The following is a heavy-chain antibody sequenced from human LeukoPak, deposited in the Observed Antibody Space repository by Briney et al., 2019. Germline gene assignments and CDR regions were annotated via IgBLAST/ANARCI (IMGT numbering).Heavy chain of an antibody. CDR1: GYTFTGYY. D-gene: IGHD3-16*01. V-gene: IGHV1-2*02. Sequence: GASVKVSCKASGYTFTGYYIHWVRQAPGQGLEWMGWINPNSGSPNYAQKFQGRVTMTRDTSISTAYMEMSRLRSDDTAVYYCARDVSAGGTNWFDPWGQGTLVTVSS. J-gene: IGHJ5*02. CDR2: INPNSGSP. CDR3: ARDVSAGGTNWFDP.